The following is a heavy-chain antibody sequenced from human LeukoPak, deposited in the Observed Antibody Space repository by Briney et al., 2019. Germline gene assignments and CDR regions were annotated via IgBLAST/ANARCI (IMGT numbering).Heavy chain of an antibody. CDR3: ARVCLGYDFCAPY. CDR2: ISNKGSSSTT. D-gene: IGHD3-3*01. Sequence: GGSLRLSCAASGFIFSDYYMGWVRQAPGKGLEWVSYISNKGSSSTTYYADSVKGRFTISRDNAKNSLYLQMNSLRAEDTAEYYCARVCLGYDFCAPYWGQGTLVTVSS. CDR1: GFIFSDYY. J-gene: IGHJ4*02. V-gene: IGHV3-11*04.